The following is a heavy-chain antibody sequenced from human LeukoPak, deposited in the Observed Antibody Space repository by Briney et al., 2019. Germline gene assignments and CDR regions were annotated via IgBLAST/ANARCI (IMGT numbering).Heavy chain of an antibody. J-gene: IGHJ4*02. D-gene: IGHD6-13*01. CDR1: GFTFSSYA. CDR3: ARANSSSWYYFDY. Sequence: GGSLRLSCAASGFTFSSYAMHWVRQAPGKGLEWVAIISYDGSNEYYADSVKGRFTISRDNAKNSLYLQMNSLRAEDTAVYYCARANSSSWYYFDYWGQGTLVTVSS. CDR2: ISYDGSNE. V-gene: IGHV3-30*04.